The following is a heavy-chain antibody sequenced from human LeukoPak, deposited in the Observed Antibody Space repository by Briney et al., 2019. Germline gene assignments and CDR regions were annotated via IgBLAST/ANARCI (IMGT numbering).Heavy chain of an antibody. CDR1: GGSISSSY. J-gene: IGHJ6*02. CDR3: ARYGSGSYPV. Sequence: SETLSLTCTVSGGSISSSYWSWIRQPPGKGLEWIGSIYYSGSTYYNPSLKSRVTISVDTSKNQFSLKLSSVTAADTAVYYCARYGSGSYPVWGQGTTVTVSS. CDR2: IYYSGST. V-gene: IGHV4-39*01. D-gene: IGHD3-10*01.